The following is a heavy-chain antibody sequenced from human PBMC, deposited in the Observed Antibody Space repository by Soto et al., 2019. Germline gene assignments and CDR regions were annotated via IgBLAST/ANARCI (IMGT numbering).Heavy chain of an antibody. CDR1: GFTFSSYG. CDR2: IWYDGSNK. CDR3: ARDTAAAGGPNYYYGMDV. D-gene: IGHD6-13*01. V-gene: IGHV3-33*01. J-gene: IGHJ6*02. Sequence: QVQLVESGGGVVQPGRSLRLSCAASGFTFSSYGMHWVRQAPGKGLEWVAVIWYDGSNKYYADSVKGRFTISRDNSKNTLDLQMNSLRAEDTAVYYCARDTAAAGGPNYYYGMDVWGQGTTVTVSS.